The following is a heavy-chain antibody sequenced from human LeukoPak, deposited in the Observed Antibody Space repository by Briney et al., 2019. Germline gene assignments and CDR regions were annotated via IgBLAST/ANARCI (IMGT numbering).Heavy chain of an antibody. CDR2: ITGSGGST. D-gene: IGHD3-22*01. CDR1: GLAFSSHA. V-gene: IGHV3-23*01. Sequence: GGSLRLSCEASGLAFSSHAMTWVRQAPGKGLEWVSGITGSGGSTYHAESVKGRFTISRDNSKNTLYLQMNSLRAEDTAVYYCARGQPLRWYDSSGSRPYYFDYWGQGTLVTVSS. J-gene: IGHJ4*02. CDR3: ARGQPLRWYDSSGSRPYYFDY.